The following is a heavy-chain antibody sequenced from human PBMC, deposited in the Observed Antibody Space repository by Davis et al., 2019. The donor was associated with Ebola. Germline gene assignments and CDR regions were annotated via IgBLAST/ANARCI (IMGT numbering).Heavy chain of an antibody. D-gene: IGHD5-18*01. V-gene: IGHV3-73*01. Sequence: GGSLRLSCAASGFTFSGSAMHWVRQASGKGLEWVGRIRSKANSYATAYAASVKGRFTISRDDSKNTAYLQMNSLKTEDTAVYYCARDPSYLGTNPWDWYFDLWGRGTLVTVSS. CDR3: ARDPSYLGTNPWDWYFDL. CDR2: IRSKANSYAT. CDR1: GFTFSGSA. J-gene: IGHJ2*01.